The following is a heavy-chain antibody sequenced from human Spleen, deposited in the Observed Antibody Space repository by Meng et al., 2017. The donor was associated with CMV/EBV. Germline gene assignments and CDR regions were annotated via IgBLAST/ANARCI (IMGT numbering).Heavy chain of an antibody. J-gene: IGHJ4*02. CDR3: ARSSLNYIKGTVYYFDY. Sequence: CISSSNWWSWVRQPPGKRLEGIGEVHYSGSTNYSPSLKSRVTVSLDKSKNQYSLNLYSVTAADTAVYYCARSSLNYIKGTVYYFDYWGQGALVTVSS. CDR1: CISSSNW. V-gene: IGHV4-4*02. D-gene: IGHD4-11*01. CDR2: VHYSGST.